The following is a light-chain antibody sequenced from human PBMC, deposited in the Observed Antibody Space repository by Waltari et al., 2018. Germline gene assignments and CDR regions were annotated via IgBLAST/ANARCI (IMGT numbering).Light chain of an antibody. J-gene: IGLJ3*02. Sequence: QSALTQPPSASGSPGQSVTISCTGTSSDDGSYNYVSCYQQHPGKAPKLLIFEVTKRPSGVPDRFSGSKSGDMASLTVSGLQADDEADYFCSAYVGSEVVFGEGTKLTVL. CDR1: SSDDGSYNY. CDR3: SAYVGSEVV. CDR2: EVT. V-gene: IGLV2-8*01.